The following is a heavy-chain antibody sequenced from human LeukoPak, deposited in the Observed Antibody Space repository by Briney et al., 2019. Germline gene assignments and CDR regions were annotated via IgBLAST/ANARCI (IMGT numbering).Heavy chain of an antibody. CDR1: GFTFSTYN. D-gene: IGHD1-26*01. Sequence: PGGSLRLSCAAPGFTFSTYNMKWVRQAPGKGLEWVSSISSSSTYISYADSVKGRFTISRDNAKNSLYLQMNSLGVEDTAVYYCASKTWDRGMDVWGQGPTVTVSS. V-gene: IGHV3-21*01. CDR2: ISSSSTYI. CDR3: ASKTWDRGMDV. J-gene: IGHJ6*02.